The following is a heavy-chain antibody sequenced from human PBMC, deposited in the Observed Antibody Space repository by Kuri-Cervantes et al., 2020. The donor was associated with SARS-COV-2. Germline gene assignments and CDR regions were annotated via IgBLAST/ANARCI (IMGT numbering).Heavy chain of an antibody. CDR1: GFTFSGHW. J-gene: IGHJ4*02. V-gene: IGHV3-74*01. CDR3: ASSQTYYYDSSGSPDDY. Sequence: GGSLRLSCAASGFTFSGHWIHWVRQAPGKGLVWVSRINPDGSYTNNADSVKGRFTLSRDNAKNMLLLQMNSLRAEDTAVYYCASSQTYYYDSSGSPDDYWGQGTLVTVSS. D-gene: IGHD3-22*01. CDR2: INPDGSYT.